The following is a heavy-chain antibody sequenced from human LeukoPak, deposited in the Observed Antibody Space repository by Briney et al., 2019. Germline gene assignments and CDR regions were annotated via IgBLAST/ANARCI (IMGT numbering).Heavy chain of an antibody. J-gene: IGHJ5*02. V-gene: IGHV3-11*06. D-gene: IGHD2-2*01. CDR1: GFTFSDYY. CDR2: ISSSSSYT. CDR3: ARDGGCSSTSCYVSRFDP. Sequence: GGSLRLSCAASGFTFSDYYMSWIRQAPGKGLEWVSYISSSSSYTNYADSVKGRFTISRDNAKNSLYLQMNSLRAEDTAVYYCARDGGCSSTSCYVSRFDPWGQGTLVTVSS.